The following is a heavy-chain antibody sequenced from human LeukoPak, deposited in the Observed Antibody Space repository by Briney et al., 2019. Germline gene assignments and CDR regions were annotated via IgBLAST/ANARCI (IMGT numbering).Heavy chain of an antibody. Sequence: AGGPLRLSCTASGFTFKSYAMSWVRQAPGRGLEWIASISASGGTTYYGDSVRGRFTSSRDNSKNTLYLQMSSLRADDTAVYYCAQRDDTFDFWGQGTMVIVSS. CDR1: GFTFKSYA. J-gene: IGHJ3*01. CDR2: ISASGGTT. CDR3: AQRDDTFDF. V-gene: IGHV3-23*01.